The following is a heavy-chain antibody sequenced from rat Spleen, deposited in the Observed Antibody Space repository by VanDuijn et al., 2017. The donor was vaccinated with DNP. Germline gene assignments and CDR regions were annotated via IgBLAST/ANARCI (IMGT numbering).Heavy chain of an antibody. CDR3: ARDLIIRDTTSAMDA. CDR1: GFSLTTYS. D-gene: IGHD4-3*01. V-gene: IGHV2-32*01. CDR2: MWSDGDT. J-gene: IGHJ4*01. Sequence: QVQLKESGPGLVQPSETLSLTCTVSGFSLTTYSVSWVRQPSGKGLEWMGVMWSDGDTSYNSALKSRLSFSKATSKSQVFLKLNSLQTEDTATYYCARDLIIRDTTSAMDAWGQGTSVTVSS.